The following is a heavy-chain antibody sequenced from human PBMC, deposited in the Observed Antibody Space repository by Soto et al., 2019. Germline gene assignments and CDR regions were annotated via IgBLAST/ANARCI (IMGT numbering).Heavy chain of an antibody. Sequence: VPLLESGGGLVQPGGSLRLSCAASGFTFSSYAMSWVRQAPGKGLEWVSVISGSGGSTYYADSVKGRFTISRDNSKNTLYLQMNSLRAEDTAVYYCSRRSSGWYFDYWGQGTLVTVSS. CDR2: ISGSGGST. CDR1: GFTFSSYA. CDR3: SRRSSGWYFDY. V-gene: IGHV3-23*01. D-gene: IGHD6-19*01. J-gene: IGHJ4*02.